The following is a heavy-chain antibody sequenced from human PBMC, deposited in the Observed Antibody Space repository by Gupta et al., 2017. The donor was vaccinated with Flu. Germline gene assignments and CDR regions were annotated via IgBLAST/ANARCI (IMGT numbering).Heavy chain of an antibody. V-gene: IGHV3-11*05. CDR3: ARAHYDSSGYPYSFDY. J-gene: IGHJ4*02. CDR2: IRGSSSYT. CDR1: GFSFSDYY. D-gene: IGHD3-22*01. Sequence: QVQLVESGGGLVKPGGSLRLSCAASGFSFSDYYMGWLRQAPGKGLEWVSYIRGSSSYTNYADSVKGRFTISRDNAKNSLYLQMNSLRAEDTAVYYCARAHYDSSGYPYSFDYWGQGTLVTV.